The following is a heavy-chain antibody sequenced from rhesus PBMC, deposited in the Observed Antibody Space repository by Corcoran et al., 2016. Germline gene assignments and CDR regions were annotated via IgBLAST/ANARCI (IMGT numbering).Heavy chain of an antibody. D-gene: IGHD4-23*01. CDR3: ARFSNYVDY. V-gene: IGHV3S25*01. CDR2: INSGGGST. CDR1: GFTFSSHA. J-gene: IGHJ4*01. Sequence: EVQRVESGGGLAKPGGALRLSCAASGFTFSSHALNWVRQAPGKGLEWVSAINSGGGSTYYADSVKGRFTISRDNSKNTLSLQMNSLRAEDTAVYYCARFSNYVDYWGQGVLVTVSS.